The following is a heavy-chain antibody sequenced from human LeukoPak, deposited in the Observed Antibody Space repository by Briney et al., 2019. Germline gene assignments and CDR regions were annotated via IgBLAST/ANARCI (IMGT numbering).Heavy chain of an antibody. V-gene: IGHV4-59*01. CDR3: AKSPYYVDY. CDR2: VYYSGST. Sequence: SETLSLTCTVSAVSISSYYWSWLRQPPGKGLEWIGYVYYSGSTNYNPSLKSRVTMSVDTSKNQFSLKLSSGTAADAAVYYCAKSPYYVDYWGQGTRVTVSS. CDR1: AVSISSYY. J-gene: IGHJ4*02.